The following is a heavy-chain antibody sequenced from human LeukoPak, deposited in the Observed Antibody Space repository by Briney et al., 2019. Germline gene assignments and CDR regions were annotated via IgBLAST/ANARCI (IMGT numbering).Heavy chain of an antibody. CDR3: ARQGITMVRGVLDY. Sequence: SETLSLTCTVSGGSISTSSYYWGWVRQPPGKGLEWIGNIFYSGSTYYNPSLKSRVTISVDTSKNQFSLKLSSVTAADTAVYYCARQGITMVRGVLDYWGQGTLVTVSS. CDR2: IFYSGST. V-gene: IGHV4-39*01. J-gene: IGHJ4*02. D-gene: IGHD3-10*01. CDR1: GGSISTSSYY.